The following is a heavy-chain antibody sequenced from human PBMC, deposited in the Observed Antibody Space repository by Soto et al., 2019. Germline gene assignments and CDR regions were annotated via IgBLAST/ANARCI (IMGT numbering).Heavy chain of an antibody. J-gene: IGHJ4*02. CDR2: ISGSGGST. V-gene: IGHV3-23*01. CDR1: GFTFSSYA. Sequence: PGGSLRLSCAASGFTFSSYAMSWVRQAPGKGLEWVSAISGSGGSTYYADSVKGRFTISRDNSKNTLYLQMNSLRAEDTAVYYCAKDSIPTRHFAWANPDYRCQGTLVTRSS. CDR3: AKDSIPTRHFAWANPDY. D-gene: IGHD3-9*01.